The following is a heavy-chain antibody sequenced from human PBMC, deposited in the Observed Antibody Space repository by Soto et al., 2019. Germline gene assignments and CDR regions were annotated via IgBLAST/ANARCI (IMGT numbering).Heavy chain of an antibody. CDR2: INHSGST. V-gene: IGHV4-34*01. J-gene: IGHJ6*02. Sequence: SETLSLTCAVYGGSFSGYYWSWIRQPPGKGLEWIGEINHSGSTNYNPSLKSRVTISVDTSKNQFSLKLSSVTAAATAVYYCARWGNGGWEWLVGYYYYGMYVWGQGTTVTVSS. CDR1: GGSFSGYY. D-gene: IGHD5-12*01. CDR3: ARWGNGGWEWLVGYYYYGMYV.